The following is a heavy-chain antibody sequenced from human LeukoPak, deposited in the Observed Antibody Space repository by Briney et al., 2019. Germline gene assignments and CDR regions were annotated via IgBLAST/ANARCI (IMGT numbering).Heavy chain of an antibody. V-gene: IGHV3-23*01. CDR2: ITGSGSST. Sequence: GGSLRLSCAASGFTFTTYAMSWVCQAPGKGLEWVSSITGSGSSTYYADSVKGRFTISRDSSKHTLYLQMNSLRAEDTAVYYCATRPDLVPLWGQGTLVIVSS. CDR1: GFTFTTYA. J-gene: IGHJ4*02. D-gene: IGHD1-14*01. CDR3: ATRPDLVPL.